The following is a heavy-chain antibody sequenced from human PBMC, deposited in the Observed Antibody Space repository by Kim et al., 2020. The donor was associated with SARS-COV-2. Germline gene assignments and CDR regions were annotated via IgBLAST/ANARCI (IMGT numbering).Heavy chain of an antibody. D-gene: IGHD1-26*01. CDR3: AKGVINSGFDY. CDR1: GFTFSTSP. J-gene: IGHJ4*02. V-gene: IGHV3-23*01. Sequence: GGSLRLSCVASGFTFSTSPMGWVRQAPGKGLEWVSRISWDGTRTYYADSVKGRVTMSSDKSKNMLYLHMNSLRVEDTAVYYCAKGVINSGFDYWGKGTQVTVSS. CDR2: ISWDGTRT.